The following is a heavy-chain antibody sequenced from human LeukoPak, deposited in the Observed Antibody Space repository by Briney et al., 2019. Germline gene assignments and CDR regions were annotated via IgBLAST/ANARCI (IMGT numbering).Heavy chain of an antibody. J-gene: IGHJ4*02. CDR2: IYHRGST. Sequence: SGTLSPTCAVSGGSISSSNWWSWVRQPPGKGLEWIGEIYHRGSTNYNPSLKSRITISVVQSKNQFSLKLNSVTAADTAMFYCARETQYGFNDYWGLGTLVTVSS. CDR1: GGSISSSNW. V-gene: IGHV4-4*02. D-gene: IGHD4-11*01. CDR3: ARETQYGFNDY.